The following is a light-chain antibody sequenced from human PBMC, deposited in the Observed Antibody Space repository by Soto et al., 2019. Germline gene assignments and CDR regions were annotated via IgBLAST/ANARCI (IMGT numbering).Light chain of an antibody. V-gene: IGKV3-15*01. J-gene: IGKJ5*01. Sequence: EIVLTQSPGTLSLSPGERATLSCRASQSVSSNYLAWYQQKPGQAPRLLIYGSSTRATGIPARFSGSGSGAEYFLTISSLQSEDFAVYYCQQYHNWPLITFGQGTRLEIK. CDR2: GSS. CDR3: QQYHNWPLIT. CDR1: QSVSSN.